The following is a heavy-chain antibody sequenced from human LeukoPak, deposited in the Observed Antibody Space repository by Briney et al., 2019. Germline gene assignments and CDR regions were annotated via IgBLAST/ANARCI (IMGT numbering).Heavy chain of an antibody. CDR3: ARDPLVRGVIRLHPFDY. V-gene: IGHV1-24*01. Sequence: GASVKVSCKVSGYTLTELSMHWVRQAPGKGLEWMGGFDPEDGETIYAQKFQGRVTMTEDTSTSTAYMELRSLRSDDTAVYYCARDPLVRGVIRLHPFDYWGQGTLVTVSS. CDR1: GYTLTELS. J-gene: IGHJ4*02. CDR2: FDPEDGET. D-gene: IGHD3-10*01.